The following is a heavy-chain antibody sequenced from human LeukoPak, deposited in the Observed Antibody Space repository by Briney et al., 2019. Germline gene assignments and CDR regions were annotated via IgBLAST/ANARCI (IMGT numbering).Heavy chain of an antibody. CDR2: IYHSGST. CDR1: GYSISSGYY. CDR3: ASPHDRYYDSSGYSY. D-gene: IGHD3-22*01. V-gene: IGHV4-38-2*01. J-gene: IGHJ4*02. Sequence: PSETLSLTCAVSGYSISSGYYWGWIRQPPGKGLEGIGSIYHSGSTYYNPSLKSRVTISVDTSKNQFSLKLSSVTAADTAVYYCASPHDRYYDSSGYSYWGQGTLVTVSS.